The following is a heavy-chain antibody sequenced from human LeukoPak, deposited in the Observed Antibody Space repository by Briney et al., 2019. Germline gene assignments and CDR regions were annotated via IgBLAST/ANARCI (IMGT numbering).Heavy chain of an antibody. Sequence: RPSETLSLTCTVSGGSITSHFWSWIRQPPGKGLEWIGYIYYSGSTNYNPSLKSRVTISVDTSKNQFSLKLSSETAADTAVYYCAREDCSRTSCYTYYFDHWGQGTLVTVSS. D-gene: IGHD2-2*01. V-gene: IGHV4-59*11. CDR1: GGSITSHF. J-gene: IGHJ4*02. CDR2: IYYSGST. CDR3: AREDCSRTSCYTYYFDH.